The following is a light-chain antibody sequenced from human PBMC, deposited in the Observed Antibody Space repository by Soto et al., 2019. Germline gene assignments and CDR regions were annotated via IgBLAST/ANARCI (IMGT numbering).Light chain of an antibody. V-gene: IGKV3-15*01. CDR2: AAS. Sequence: VVMTHSPATLSGSPGDKVSLSFRANQTISNMLAWYQQKPGQAPRLLIYAASTRATGVSARFSGSGSGTDFTLTISRLEPEDFAVYYCQQYGSSPPRTFGQGTKVDIK. CDR3: QQYGSSPPRT. CDR1: QTISNM. J-gene: IGKJ1*01.